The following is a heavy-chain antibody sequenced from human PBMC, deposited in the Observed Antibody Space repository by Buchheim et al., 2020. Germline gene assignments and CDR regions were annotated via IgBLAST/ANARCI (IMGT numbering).Heavy chain of an antibody. V-gene: IGHV3-23*01. CDR2: VSGTGGST. Sequence: QLLESGGGLVQPGTSLRLSCEASGFPFSSYAMSWVRQAPGKGLEWVAAVSGTGGSTFYADSVKGRFTIPRDNSKNTFYLQMDSLRADDTAVYYCAKDSGYNYTGLDVWGQGTT. CDR3: AKDSGYNYTGLDV. CDR1: GFPFSSYA. J-gene: IGHJ6*02.